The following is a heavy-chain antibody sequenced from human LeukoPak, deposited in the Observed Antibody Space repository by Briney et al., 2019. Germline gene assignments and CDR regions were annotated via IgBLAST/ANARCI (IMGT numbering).Heavy chain of an antibody. Sequence: SGGSLRLSCAASGFTFSSYSMNWVRQAPGKGLEWVSAISGSGGSTYYADSVKGRFTISRDNSKNTLYLQMNSLRAEDTAVYYCAKRGHYFDYWGQGTLVTVSS. CDR1: GFTFSSYS. CDR3: AKRGHYFDY. J-gene: IGHJ4*02. CDR2: ISGSGGST. V-gene: IGHV3-23*01.